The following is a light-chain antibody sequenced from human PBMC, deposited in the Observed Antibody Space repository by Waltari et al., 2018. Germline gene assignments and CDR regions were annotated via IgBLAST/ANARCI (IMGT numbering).Light chain of an antibody. J-gene: IGKJ3*01. Sequence: EIVLTQSQATLSLSPGERATLSCRASQSVSSYLAWDQQKPGQAPRLLIYDASNRATGIPARFSGSGSGTDFTLTISSLEPEDFAVYYCQQRSNWPPFTFGPGTKVDIK. CDR2: DAS. V-gene: IGKV3-11*01. CDR1: QSVSSY. CDR3: QQRSNWPPFT.